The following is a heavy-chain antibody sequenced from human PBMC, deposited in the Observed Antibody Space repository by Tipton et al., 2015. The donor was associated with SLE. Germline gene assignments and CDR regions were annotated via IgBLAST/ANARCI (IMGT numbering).Heavy chain of an antibody. CDR3: ARATVTTGKFQH. CDR2: IYHSGNT. D-gene: IGHD4-17*01. V-gene: IGHV4-38-2*01. CDR1: GYFISSGYY. Sequence: GLVKPSETLSLTCGVSGYFISSGYYWGWIRQPPGKGLEWIGSIYHSGNTYSNPSLESRVTISVDTSKNQFSLKLSSVTAADTAVYYCARATVTTGKFQHWGQGTLVTVSS. J-gene: IGHJ1*01.